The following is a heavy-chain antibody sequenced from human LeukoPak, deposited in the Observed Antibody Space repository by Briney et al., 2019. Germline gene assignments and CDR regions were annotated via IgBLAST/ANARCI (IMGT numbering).Heavy chain of an antibody. J-gene: IGHJ6*03. Sequence: HPSGTLSLTCAASGGSISSNNWWSWVRQSPGKGLEWIGEIYHSGRANYNPAPKSRVTMSVDKSKNQFFLKLSSVTAADTAVYYCARGVRDNYYYYMDVWGKGTTVIVSS. CDR1: GGSISSNNW. CDR3: ARGVRDNYYYYMDV. V-gene: IGHV4-4*02. CDR2: IYHSGRA. D-gene: IGHD2-21*02.